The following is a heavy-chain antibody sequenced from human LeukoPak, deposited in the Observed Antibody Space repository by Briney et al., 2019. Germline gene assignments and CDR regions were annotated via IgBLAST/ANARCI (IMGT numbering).Heavy chain of an antibody. CDR3: ASGRYSNYFDY. CDR2: ISSSSSYT. D-gene: IGHD4-11*01. CDR1: GFTFSDYY. V-gene: IGHV3-11*06. J-gene: IGHJ4*02. Sequence: PGGSLRLSCAASGFTFSDYYMSWIRQAPGKGLEGVSYISSSSSYTNYADSVKGRFTISRDNAKNSLYLQMTSLRAEDTAVYYCASGRYSNYFDYWGQGTLVTVSS.